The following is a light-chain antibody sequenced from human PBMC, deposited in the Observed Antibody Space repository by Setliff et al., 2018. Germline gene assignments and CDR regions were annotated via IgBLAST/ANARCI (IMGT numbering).Light chain of an antibody. Sequence: QSVLAQPASVSGSPGQSITISCTGASSDIGGSNYVSWYQQHPGKAPKLIIYDVSDRPSGVSHRFSGSKSGNTASLTISGLLAEDEADYCSSYTTSSTCVFGTGTKVTVL. J-gene: IGLJ1*01. CDR1: SSDIGGSNY. CDR3: SSYTTSSTCV. CDR2: DVS. V-gene: IGLV2-14*01.